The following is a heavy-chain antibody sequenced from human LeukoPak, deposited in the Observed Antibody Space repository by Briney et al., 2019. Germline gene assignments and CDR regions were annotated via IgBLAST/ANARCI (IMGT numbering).Heavy chain of an antibody. CDR2: IYYSGST. J-gene: IGHJ4*02. CDR1: GGSISTYY. Sequence: PSETLSLTCTVSGGSISTYYWSWIRQPPGKGLEWIGYIYYSGSTNYNPSLKSRVTISVDTSKNQFSLKLSSVTAADTAVYYCARVLEDYDFWSGYPYYFDYWGQGTLVTVSS. V-gene: IGHV4-59*01. CDR3: ARVLEDYDFWSGYPYYFDY. D-gene: IGHD3-3*01.